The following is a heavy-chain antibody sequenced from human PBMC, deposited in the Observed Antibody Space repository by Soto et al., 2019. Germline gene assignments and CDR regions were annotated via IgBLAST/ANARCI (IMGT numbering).Heavy chain of an antibody. Sequence: SETQCLSYTVSDLYISNYYLSWIRPPPGKGLEWIGYIYYSGSTNYNPSLKSRVTISVDTSKNQFSLKLSSVTASDKAVYYCARSSGWFDYWGQGTLVTVSS. CDR3: ARSSGWFDY. D-gene: IGHD6-19*01. CDR2: IYYSGST. J-gene: IGHJ4*02. CDR1: DLYISNYY. V-gene: IGHV4-59*01.